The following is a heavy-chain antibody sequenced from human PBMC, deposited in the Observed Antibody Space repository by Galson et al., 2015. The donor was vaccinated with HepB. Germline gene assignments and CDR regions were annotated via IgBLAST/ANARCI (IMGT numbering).Heavy chain of an antibody. CDR2: TYSGGST. V-gene: IGHV3-53*01. CDR1: GFSVSSNY. Sequence: SLRLSCAASGFSVSSNYMSWVRQAPGKGLEWVSVTYSGGSTYYADSVKGRFTISRDNSKNTLFLRMNSLRAEDTAVYYCAKDDMGSGSYLSLPFSYYYGMDVWGQGTTVTVSS. D-gene: IGHD3-10*01. CDR3: AKDDMGSGSYLSLPFSYYYGMDV. J-gene: IGHJ6*02.